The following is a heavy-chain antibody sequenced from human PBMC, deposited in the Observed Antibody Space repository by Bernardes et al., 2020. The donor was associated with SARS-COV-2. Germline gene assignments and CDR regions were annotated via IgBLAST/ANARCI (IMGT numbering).Heavy chain of an antibody. Sequence: GGSLRLSCAASGFTFSSYAMTWVRQAPGKGLEWVSTIGGSGSRIFYADSVEGRFTLSRDNSKNTLFLQMDSLRAEDTAVYYCARNPFLQRFDYWGQGTLVTVSS. CDR1: GFTFSSYA. CDR2: IGGSGSRI. V-gene: IGHV3-23*01. CDR3: ARNPFLQRFDY. D-gene: IGHD4-4*01. J-gene: IGHJ4*02.